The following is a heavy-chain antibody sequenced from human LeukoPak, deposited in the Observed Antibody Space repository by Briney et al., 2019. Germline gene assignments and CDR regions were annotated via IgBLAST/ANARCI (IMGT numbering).Heavy chain of an antibody. CDR1: GFTFSNFW. V-gene: IGHV3-48*04. CDR2: ISSSGSML. J-gene: IGHJ4*02. D-gene: IGHD6-13*01. CDR3: TRRPYSSSWYYFDY. Sequence: PGGSLRLSCAGSGFTFSNFWMQWVRQAPGKGLEWVSYISSSGSMLHYADSVEGRFTISRDNAKNSLYLQMSSLRVEDTAVYYCTRRPYSSSWYYFDYWGQGTLVTVSS.